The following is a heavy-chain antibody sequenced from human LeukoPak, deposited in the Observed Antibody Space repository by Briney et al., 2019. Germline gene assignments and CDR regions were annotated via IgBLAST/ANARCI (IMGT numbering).Heavy chain of an antibody. CDR2: FDPEDGET. CDR1: GYTLTELS. CDR3: ATVPNLRYFDWLLSSFGY. D-gene: IGHD3-9*01. J-gene: IGHJ4*02. Sequence: ASVKVSCKVSGYTLTELSMHWVRQAPGKGLEWMGGFDPEDGETIYAQKFQGRVTMTEDTSTDTAYMELSSLRSEDTAVYYCATVPNLRYFDWLLSSFGYWGQGTLVTVSS. V-gene: IGHV1-24*01.